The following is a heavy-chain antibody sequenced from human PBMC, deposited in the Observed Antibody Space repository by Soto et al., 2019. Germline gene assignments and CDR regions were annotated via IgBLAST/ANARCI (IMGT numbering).Heavy chain of an antibody. CDR1: GFTFNNYG. J-gene: IGHJ6*02. CDR2: IWNDGNGY. CDR3: ARRQISPPTRGAASARGGIDV. D-gene: IGHD6-13*01. Sequence: QVQLVESGGGVVQPGRSLRLSCAASGFTFNNYGMHWVRQAPGKGLEWVAVIWNDGNGYYYANSVKCRFTISRDNSKNTLYLQMSSLTAEDTAVYYCARRQISPPTRGAASARGGIDVWGQGTTVTVSS. V-gene: IGHV3-33*01.